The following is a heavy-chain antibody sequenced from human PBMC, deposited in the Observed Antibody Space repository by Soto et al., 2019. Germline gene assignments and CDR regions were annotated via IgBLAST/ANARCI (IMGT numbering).Heavy chain of an antibody. D-gene: IGHD3-22*01. CDR3: AREGYDNPVVGPSSGMDV. Sequence: QVQLQESGPGLVKPSGTLSLTCAVSGGSISSSNWWSWVRQPPGKGLEWIGEIYHSGSTNYNPSLKIRVTISVDKSNNQFSLKLSSVAAADTAVYYCAREGYDNPVVGPSSGMDVWGQGTTVTVSS. CDR1: GGSISSSNW. J-gene: IGHJ6*02. V-gene: IGHV4-4*02. CDR2: IYHSGST.